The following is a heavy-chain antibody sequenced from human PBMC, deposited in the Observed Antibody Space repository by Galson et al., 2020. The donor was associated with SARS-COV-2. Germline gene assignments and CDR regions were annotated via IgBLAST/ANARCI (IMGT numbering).Heavy chain of an antibody. Sequence: SGPTLVKPTETLTLTCTVSGFSLSNARMGVSWIRQPPGKALEWLAHIFSNDEKSYSTSLKSRLTISKDTSKSQVVLTMTNMDPVDTATYYCARIETVAARLQTGWFDPWGQGTLVTVSS. V-gene: IGHV2-26*01. CDR1: GFSLSNARMG. CDR2: IFSNDEK. J-gene: IGHJ5*02. D-gene: IGHD6-6*01. CDR3: ARIETVAARLQTGWFDP.